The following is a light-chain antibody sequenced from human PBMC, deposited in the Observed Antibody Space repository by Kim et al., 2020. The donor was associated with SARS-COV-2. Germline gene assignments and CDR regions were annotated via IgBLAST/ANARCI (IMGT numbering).Light chain of an antibody. J-gene: IGKJ4*01. CDR3: LQYDLYPLT. CDR1: KDIRDG. CDR2: AAS. V-gene: IGKV1-17*01. Sequence: YASVGDGITITCRESKDIRDGLGCFQQRPGKAPRRLISAASTLLSGVPSRFSGSGSGTDFTLTISSLQPEDFATYFCLQYDLYPLTFGGGTKLEI.